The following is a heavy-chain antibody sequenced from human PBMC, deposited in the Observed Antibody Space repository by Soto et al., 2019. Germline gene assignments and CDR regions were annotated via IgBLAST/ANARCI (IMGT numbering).Heavy chain of an antibody. CDR1: VFTFRIHW. CDR2: INSDGSSA. V-gene: IGHV3-74*01. J-gene: IGHJ5*02. CDR3: ARGACNGTSCYVFDP. Sequence: LRLSCVASVFTFRIHWMHCVRQSPVKGLVWVSQINSDGSSANYADAVKGRFTFSRDNAKKTLYLQMNSLRAEDTAVYYCARGACNGTSCYVFDPWGPGTLVTVSS. D-gene: IGHD2-2*01.